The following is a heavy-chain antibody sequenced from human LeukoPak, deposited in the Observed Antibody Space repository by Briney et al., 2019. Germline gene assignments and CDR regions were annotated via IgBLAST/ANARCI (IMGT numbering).Heavy chain of an antibody. Sequence: SGPTLVNPTQTLTLTCTFSGFSLSTSGMGVGWARQPPGKALEWLALIYWNGDKRHNPSLKSRLTITKDTSKNQVVLTMTNMDPVDTATYYCATGSLDYWGQGTLVTVSS. V-gene: IGHV2-5*01. CDR2: IYWNGDK. CDR3: ATGSLDY. J-gene: IGHJ4*02. CDR1: GFSLSTSGMG.